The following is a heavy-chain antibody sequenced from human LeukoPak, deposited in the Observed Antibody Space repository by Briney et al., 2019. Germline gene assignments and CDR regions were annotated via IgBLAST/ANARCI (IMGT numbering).Heavy chain of an antibody. CDR1: GFSFRSYG. J-gene: IGHJ3*02. V-gene: IGHV3-30*18. D-gene: IGHD6-13*01. CDR2: ISYDGSNK. CDR3: AKDNNGAAAGIIPGAFDN. Sequence: GRSLRLSCAASGFSFRSYGMHWVRQAPGKGLEWVAVISYDGSNKYYADSVKGRFTISRDNSKNTLYLQMNSLRAEDTAVYYCAKDNNGAAAGIIPGAFDNWGQGTMVTVSS.